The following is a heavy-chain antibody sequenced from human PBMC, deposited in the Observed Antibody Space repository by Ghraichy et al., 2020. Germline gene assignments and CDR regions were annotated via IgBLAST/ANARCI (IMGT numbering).Heavy chain of an antibody. Sequence: GGSLRLSCAASGFTFSSYNMNWVRQAPGKGLEWVSSISSSSSYIYYADSVKGRFTISRDNAKNSLYLQLNSLRAEDTAVYYCARETYGSGVKYYYYYGMDVWGQGTTVTVSS. CDR2: ISSSSSYI. CDR1: GFTFSSYN. D-gene: IGHD3-10*01. V-gene: IGHV3-21*04. J-gene: IGHJ6*02. CDR3: ARETYGSGVKYYYYYGMDV.